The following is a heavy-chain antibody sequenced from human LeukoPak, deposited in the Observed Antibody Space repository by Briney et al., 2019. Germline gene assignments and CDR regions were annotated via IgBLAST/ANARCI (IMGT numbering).Heavy chain of an antibody. CDR3: ARHYYYYYMDV. Sequence: ASVKVSCKASGYTFTGYYMHWVRQAPGQGLEWMGWISAYNGNTNYAQKLQGRVTMTTDTSTSTAYMELRSLRSDDTAVYYCARHYYYYYMDVWGKGTTVTVSS. J-gene: IGHJ6*03. CDR2: ISAYNGNT. V-gene: IGHV1-18*04. CDR1: GYTFTGYY.